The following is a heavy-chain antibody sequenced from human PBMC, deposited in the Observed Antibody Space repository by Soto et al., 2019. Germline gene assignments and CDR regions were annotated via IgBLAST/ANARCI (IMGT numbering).Heavy chain of an antibody. J-gene: IGHJ4*02. CDR3: AKDQGSSWYEIDY. Sequence: GGYLRLSCADSGFTFSNYAVTWVRQAPGKGLEWVSTISGSGGSTYYADSVKGRFTISRDNSKNTLYLQMNSLRAEDTAVYYCAKDQGSSWYEIDYWGQGT. D-gene: IGHD6-13*01. V-gene: IGHV3-23*01. CDR2: ISGSGGST. CDR1: GFTFSNYA.